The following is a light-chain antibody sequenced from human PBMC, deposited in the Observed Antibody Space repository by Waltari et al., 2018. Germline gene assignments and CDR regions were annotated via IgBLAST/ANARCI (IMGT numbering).Light chain of an antibody. CDR3: QQRSRWPLT. CDR2: DAS. CDR1: QSIDFQ. J-gene: IGKJ4*01. V-gene: IGKV3-11*01. Sequence: EIVLTQSPVTLSVSPGERVTLSCRASQSIDFQLAWYQQRPGQAPRLVISDASYRATGIPARFSGSGSGTDFTLTISSLGPEDIATYYCQQRSRWPLTFGGGTKVEF.